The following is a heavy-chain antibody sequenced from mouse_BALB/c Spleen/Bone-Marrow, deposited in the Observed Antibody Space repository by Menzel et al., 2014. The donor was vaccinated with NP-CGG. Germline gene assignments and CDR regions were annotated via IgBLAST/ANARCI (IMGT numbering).Heavy chain of an antibody. Sequence: QVQLQHSGAELAKPGASVKMSCKASGYTFTSYWMHWVKQRPGQGLEWIGYINPSTGYTEYNQKFKDEATLTADKSSSTAYMQLSSLTSEDSAVYYCARSGDYGGFDYWGQGTTLTVSS. V-gene: IGHV1-7*01. D-gene: IGHD2-4*01. CDR3: ARSGDYGGFDY. J-gene: IGHJ2*01. CDR2: INPSTGYT. CDR1: GYTFTSYW.